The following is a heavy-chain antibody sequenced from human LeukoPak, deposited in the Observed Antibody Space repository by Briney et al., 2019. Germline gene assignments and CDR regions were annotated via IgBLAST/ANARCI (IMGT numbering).Heavy chain of an antibody. J-gene: IGHJ3*02. CDR2: INPNSGGT. CDR3: ARDRYYYDSSGYLGAFDI. CDR1: GYIFTGYY. V-gene: IGHV1-2*02. D-gene: IGHD3-22*01. Sequence: ASVKVSCKASGYIFTGYYMHWVRQAPGQGLEWMGWINPNSGGTNYAQKFQGRVTMTRDTSISTAYMELSRLRSDDTAVYYCARDRYYYDSSGYLGAFDIWGQGTMVTVSS.